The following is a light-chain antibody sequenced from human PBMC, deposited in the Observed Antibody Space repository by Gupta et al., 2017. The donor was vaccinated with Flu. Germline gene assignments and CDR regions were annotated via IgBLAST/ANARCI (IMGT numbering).Light chain of an antibody. V-gene: IGLV2-14*03. CDR2: DVS. J-gene: IGLJ1*01. Sequence: ITISCTGTKSDIGGYNYVSWYQQYPGQAPRLLVYDVSNRPSGVSSRFSGSKSGNTASLTISGLQAEDEAEYYCSAYTSTTTLDVFGTGTKVTVL. CDR3: SAYTSTTTLDV. CDR1: KSDIGGYNY.